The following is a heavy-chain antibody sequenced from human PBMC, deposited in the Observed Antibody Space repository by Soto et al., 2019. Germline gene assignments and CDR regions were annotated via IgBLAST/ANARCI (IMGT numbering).Heavy chain of an antibody. CDR3: AREWFLEWLSRVRPSNTPEVVSSHGMDV. V-gene: IGHV3-33*01. CDR1: GFTFSSYG. J-gene: IGHJ6*02. CDR2: IWYDGSNK. Sequence: GGSLRLSCAASGFTFSSYGMHWVRQAPGKGLEWVAVIWYDGSNKYYADSVKGRFTISRDNSKNTLYLQMNSLRAEDTAVYYCAREWFLEWLSRVRPSNTPEVVSSHGMDVWGQGTTVTVSS. D-gene: IGHD3-3*01.